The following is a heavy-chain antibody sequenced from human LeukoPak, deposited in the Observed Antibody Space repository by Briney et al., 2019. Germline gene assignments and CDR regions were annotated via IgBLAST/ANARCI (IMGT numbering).Heavy chain of an antibody. D-gene: IGHD2-21*02. CDR1: GDSINDHY. CDR2: IYSSVST. Sequence: SETLSLTCTVSGDSINDHYWSWIRQPPGEGLEWIAYIYSSVSTNYNPSLKSRVTISIDTSKSQFSLKLTSVTAADTAVYYCARDESYCGGDCYLRYYYYGMDVWGQGTTVTVSS. V-gene: IGHV4-59*11. CDR3: ARDESYCGGDCYLRYYYYGMDV. J-gene: IGHJ6*02.